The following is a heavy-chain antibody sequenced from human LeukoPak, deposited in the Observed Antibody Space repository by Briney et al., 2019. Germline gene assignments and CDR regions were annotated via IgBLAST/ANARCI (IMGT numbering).Heavy chain of an antibody. D-gene: IGHD5-18*01. CDR2: IWYDGSNK. CDR1: GFIFSSYA. J-gene: IGHJ4*02. Sequence: GGSLRLSCAASGFIFSSYAMHWVRQAPGKGPEWVATIWYDGSNKYYAESVEGRFTISRDNSKNTLYLQMNSLRAEDTAVYSCARGLGYSYGYGIDYWGQGTLVIASS. V-gene: IGHV3-33*01. CDR3: ARGLGYSYGYGIDY.